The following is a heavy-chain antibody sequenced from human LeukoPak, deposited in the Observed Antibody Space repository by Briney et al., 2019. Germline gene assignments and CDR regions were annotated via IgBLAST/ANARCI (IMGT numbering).Heavy chain of an antibody. D-gene: IGHD6-19*01. CDR2: MNPNSGNS. CDR3: ARVAPKWLAPIDY. Sequence: ASVKVSCKASGYTFTNFEVNWVRQAAGQGLERMGWMNPNSGNSGFAQKFQGRVTITSDNSISTAYMEVSGLTPDDTAVYFCARVAPKWLAPIDYWGQGTLVIVSS. CDR1: GYTFTNFE. J-gene: IGHJ4*02. V-gene: IGHV1-8*03.